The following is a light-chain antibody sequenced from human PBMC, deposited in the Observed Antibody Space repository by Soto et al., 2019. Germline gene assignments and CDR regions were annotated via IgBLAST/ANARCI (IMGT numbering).Light chain of an antibody. V-gene: IGKV3-20*01. Sequence: EIVLTQSPGTLSLSPGERATLSCRASQSVSSSYLAWYQQKPGQAPRLLIYGASSRAAGIPDRFSGSGSGTDFTLTISRLEPEACAVYYCQQYGSSPVTFGPETKVDIK. CDR3: QQYGSSPVT. CDR1: QSVSSSY. CDR2: GAS. J-gene: IGKJ3*01.